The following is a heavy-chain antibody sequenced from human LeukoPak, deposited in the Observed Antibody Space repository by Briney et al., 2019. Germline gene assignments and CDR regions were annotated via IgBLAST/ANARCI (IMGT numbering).Heavy chain of an antibody. CDR3: ARELPSYSVSYYPYYYYYKDV. J-gene: IGHJ6*03. V-gene: IGHV4-59*01. CDR2: IYYSGST. Sequence: PSVTLSLTCTVSGGSISSYYWSWIRQPPGKGLEWIGYIYYSGSTNYNPSLKSRVTISVDTSKNQSSLKLSSVTAADTAVYYCARELPSYSVSYYPYYYYYKDVWGKATTVTVSS. D-gene: IGHD1-26*01. CDR1: GGSISSYY.